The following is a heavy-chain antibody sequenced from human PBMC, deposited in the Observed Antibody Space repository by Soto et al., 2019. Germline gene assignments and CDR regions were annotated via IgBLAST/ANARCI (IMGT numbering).Heavy chain of an antibody. Sequence: GGSLRLSCAASGFTFRSYWMHWVRQAPGKGLVWVSRINRDGSSTSYADSVKGRVTISRDTAKNTLYLQMNSLRAEDTAVYYCAREIVTTREYYFASWGPGTLVTV. CDR1: GFTFRSYW. CDR3: AREIVTTREYYFAS. J-gene: IGHJ4*02. D-gene: IGHD3-22*01. CDR2: INRDGSST. V-gene: IGHV3-74*01.